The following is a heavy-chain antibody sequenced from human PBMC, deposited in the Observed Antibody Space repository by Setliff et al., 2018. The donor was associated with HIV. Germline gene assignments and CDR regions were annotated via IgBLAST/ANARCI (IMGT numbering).Heavy chain of an antibody. CDR3: ARARSDWYNVRPYYFDL. CDR1: GASFVGDNH. CDR2: FMYTDIHYVNYLN. J-gene: IGHJ4*02. V-gene: IGHV4-30-4*01. D-gene: IGHD6-19*01. Sequence: SETLSLTCAVSGASFVGDNHWSWIRQTPERGLEWIAYFMYTDIHYVNYLNYRNPSLASRLSISVDKSKNQFSLTLSSVTATDTAVYYCARARSDWYNVRPYYFDLWGQGTPVTVSS.